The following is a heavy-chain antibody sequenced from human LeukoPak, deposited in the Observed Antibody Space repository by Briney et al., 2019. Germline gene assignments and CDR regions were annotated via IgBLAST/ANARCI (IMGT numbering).Heavy chain of an antibody. V-gene: IGHV3-30-3*01. CDR1: GFTFSSYA. D-gene: IGHD3-10*01. CDR2: ISYDGSNK. Sequence: GRSLRLSCAASGFTFSSYAMHWVRQAPGKGLEWVAVISYDGSNKYYADSVKGRFTISRDNSKNTLYLQMNSLRAEDTAVYYCARRPLGGYYFDYWGQGTLVTVSS. CDR3: ARRPLGGYYFDY. J-gene: IGHJ4*02.